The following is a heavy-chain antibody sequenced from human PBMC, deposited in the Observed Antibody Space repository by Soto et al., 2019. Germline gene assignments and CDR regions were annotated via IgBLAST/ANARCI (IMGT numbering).Heavy chain of an antibody. J-gene: IGHJ4*02. V-gene: IGHV4-31*03. Sequence: QVQLQESGPGLVKPSQTLSLTCTVSGGSISSGGYYWSWIRQHPGKGLEWIGYIDYSGRTYYNPSLKSRVTISVDTSKNQFSLKLSSVTAADTAVYYCARFEQGWAGSYYFDYWGQGTLVTVSS. CDR3: ARFEQGWAGSYYFDY. D-gene: IGHD3-10*01. CDR1: GGSISSGGYY. CDR2: IDYSGRT.